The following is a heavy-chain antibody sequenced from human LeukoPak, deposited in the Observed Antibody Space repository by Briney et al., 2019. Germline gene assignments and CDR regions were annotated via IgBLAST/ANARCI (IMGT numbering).Heavy chain of an antibody. D-gene: IGHD2-21*02. CDR2: INTDTGNP. CDR1: GYTFTTYA. CDR3: ARGVGDSYGQYYFDY. J-gene: IGHJ4*02. V-gene: IGHV7-4-1*02. Sequence: ASVKVSCKASGYTFTTYAMNWVRQAPGQGLEWMGWINTDTGNPTYAQGFTGRFVFSLDTSVSTAYLQISSLKAEDTAVYYCARGVGDSYGQYYFDYWGQGSLVTVSS.